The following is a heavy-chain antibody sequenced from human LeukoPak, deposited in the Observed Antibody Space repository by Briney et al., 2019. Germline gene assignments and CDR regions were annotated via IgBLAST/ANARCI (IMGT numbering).Heavy chain of an antibody. CDR2: INPSGGST. V-gene: IGHV1-46*01. CDR3: ARAQGTAMVRRAFDI. D-gene: IGHD5-18*01. CDR1: GYTFTSYY. J-gene: IGHJ3*02. Sequence: GASVKVSCKASGYTFTSYYMHWVRQAPGQGLEWMGIINPSGGSTSYAQKFQGRVTMTRDTSTSTVYMGLSSLRSEDTAVYYCARAQGTAMVRRAFDIWGQGTMVTVSS.